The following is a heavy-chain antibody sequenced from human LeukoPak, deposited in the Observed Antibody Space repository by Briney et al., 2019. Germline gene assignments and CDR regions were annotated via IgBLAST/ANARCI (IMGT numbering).Heavy chain of an antibody. V-gene: IGHV4-39*01. CDR2: IYYSGST. D-gene: IGHD2-2*01. CDR3: ASPSPHCSSTSCPNGGFFDY. Sequence: SETLSLNCTVSGGSISSSSYYWGWIRQPPGKGLEWIGSIYYSGSTHYNPSLKSRVTISVDTSKNQFSLKLSSVTAADTAVYYCASPSPHCSSTSCPNGGFFDYWGQGTLVTVSS. J-gene: IGHJ4*02. CDR1: GGSISSSSYY.